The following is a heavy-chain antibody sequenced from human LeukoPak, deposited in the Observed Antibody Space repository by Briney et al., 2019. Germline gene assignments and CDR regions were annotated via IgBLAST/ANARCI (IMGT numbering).Heavy chain of an antibody. D-gene: IGHD6-19*01. Sequence: ASVKVSCKASGGTFSSYAISWVRQAPGQGLEWMGRIIPILGIANYAQKFQGRVTITADKSTSTAYMELSSLRSEDTAVYYCASRHSSGWYRLDLHAFDIWGQGTMVTVSS. CDR3: ASRHSSGWYRLDLHAFDI. J-gene: IGHJ3*02. V-gene: IGHV1-69*04. CDR1: GGTFSSYA. CDR2: IIPILGIA.